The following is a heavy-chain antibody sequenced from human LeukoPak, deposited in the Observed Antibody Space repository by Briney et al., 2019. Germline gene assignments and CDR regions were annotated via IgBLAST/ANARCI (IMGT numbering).Heavy chain of an antibody. CDR2: IYPRGST. CDR3: ARAYDRSGYQAMGFDS. D-gene: IGHD3-22*01. CDR1: GGSISSGSYS. J-gene: IGHJ4*02. Sequence: SQTLSLTCAVSGGSISSGSYSWSWIRQPPGKGLEWIGYIYPRGSTYYNPSLKSRVILSLDKSANQFSLNLSSVTAADTAVYFCARAYDRSGYQAMGFDSWGQGILVTVSS. V-gene: IGHV4-30-2*01.